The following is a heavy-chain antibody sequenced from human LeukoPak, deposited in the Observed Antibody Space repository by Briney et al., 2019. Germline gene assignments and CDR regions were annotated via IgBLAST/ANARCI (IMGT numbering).Heavy chain of an antibody. D-gene: IGHD3-3*01. CDR3: AQGGYYFY. CDR1: GFTFSSYA. CDR2: ISYDGSNK. Sequence: GGSLRLSCAASGFTFSSYAMHWVRQAPGKGLEWVAVISYDGSNKYYADSVKGRFTISRDNSKNTLYLQMNSLRAEDTAVYYCAQGGYYFYWGQGTLVTVSS. V-gene: IGHV3-30*04. J-gene: IGHJ4*02.